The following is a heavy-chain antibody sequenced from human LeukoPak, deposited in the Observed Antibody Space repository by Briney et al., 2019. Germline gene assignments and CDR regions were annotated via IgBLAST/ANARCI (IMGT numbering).Heavy chain of an antibody. J-gene: IGHJ4*02. CDR3: AKTPIAAAGTATFDY. V-gene: IGHV3-33*06. CDR1: GFTFSSYG. Sequence: GGSLRLSCAASGFTFSSYGMHWVRQAPGKGLEWVAVVWYDGSNKYYADSAKGRFTISRDNSKNTLYLQMNSLRAEDTAVYYCAKTPIAAAGTATFDYWGQGTLVTVSS. D-gene: IGHD6-13*01. CDR2: VWYDGSNK.